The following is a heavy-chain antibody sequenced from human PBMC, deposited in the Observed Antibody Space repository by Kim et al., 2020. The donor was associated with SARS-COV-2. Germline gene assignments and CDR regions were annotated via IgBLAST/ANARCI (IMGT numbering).Heavy chain of an antibody. CDR1: GFTFSSYG. V-gene: IGHV3-30*18. D-gene: IGHD3-22*01. CDR3: AKDRITMIPDAFDI. J-gene: IGHJ3*02. Sequence: GGSLRLSCAASGFTFSSYGMHWVRQAPGKGLEWVAVISYDGSNKYYADSVKGRFTISRDNSKNTLYLQMNSLRAEDTAVYYCAKDRITMIPDAFDIWGQGTMVTVSS. CDR2: ISYDGSNK.